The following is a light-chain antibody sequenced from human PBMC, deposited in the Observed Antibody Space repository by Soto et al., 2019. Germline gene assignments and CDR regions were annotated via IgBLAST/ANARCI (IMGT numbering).Light chain of an antibody. Sequence: DIQMTQSPSSLSASVGDIITITCRASQGINNHLAWYQQKPGKVPQLLIYTSSNWQSGVTSRFSGSGFGTALTLTSSSQKPEDVATYSSQKYKSVPLTFGGGTKVEIK. CDR3: QKYKSVPLT. CDR1: QGINNH. V-gene: IGKV1-27*01. CDR2: TSS. J-gene: IGKJ4*01.